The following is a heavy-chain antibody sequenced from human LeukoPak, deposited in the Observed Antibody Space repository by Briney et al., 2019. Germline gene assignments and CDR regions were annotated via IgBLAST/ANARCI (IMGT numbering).Heavy chain of an antibody. CDR2: INHSGST. CDR1: GGSFSGYY. V-gene: IGHV4-34*01. Sequence: SETLSLTCAVYGGSFSGYYWSWIRQPPGKGLEWIGEINHSGSTNYNPSLKSRVTISVDTSKNQFPLKLSSVTAADTAVYYCAALWFGELLYYFDYWGQGTLVTVSS. D-gene: IGHD3-10*01. CDR3: AALWFGELLYYFDY. J-gene: IGHJ4*02.